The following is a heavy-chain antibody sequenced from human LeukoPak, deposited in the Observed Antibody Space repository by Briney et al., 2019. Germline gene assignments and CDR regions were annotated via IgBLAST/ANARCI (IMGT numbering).Heavy chain of an antibody. Sequence: GRSLRLSCAASGFTFSTYSMNWVRQAPGKGLEWVSSISSSSSTIYYADSVKGRFTISRDNAKNSLYLQMNSLRAEDTAVYYCARGDEAGGHWYFDLWGRGTLVTVSS. J-gene: IGHJ2*01. D-gene: IGHD3-10*01. CDR2: ISSSSSTI. CDR1: GFTFSTYS. CDR3: ARGDEAGGHWYFDL. V-gene: IGHV3-21*01.